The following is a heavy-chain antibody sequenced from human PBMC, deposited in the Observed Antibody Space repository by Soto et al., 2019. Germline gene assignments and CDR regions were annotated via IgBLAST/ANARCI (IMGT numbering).Heavy chain of an antibody. J-gene: IGHJ4*02. D-gene: IGHD6-19*01. Sequence: GGSLRLSCAASGFTFSSYSMNWVRQAPGKGLEWVSYISYGASVIYYADSVKGRFTISRDDAKNSLYLQMNSLRDEDTAVYYCARDQGSGWENDYWGQGTMVTVSS. CDR3: ARDQGSGWENDY. V-gene: IGHV3-48*02. CDR2: ISYGASVI. CDR1: GFTFSSYS.